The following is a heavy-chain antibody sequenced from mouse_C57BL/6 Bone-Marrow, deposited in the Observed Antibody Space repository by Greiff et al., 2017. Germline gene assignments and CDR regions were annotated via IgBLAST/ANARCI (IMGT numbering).Heavy chain of an antibody. J-gene: IGHJ2*01. CDR1: GFTFSDYY. V-gene: IGHV5-12*01. D-gene: IGHD2-3*01. CDR2: ISNGGGST. CDR3: ARHGGYYVENYFDY. Sequence: EVKVVESGGGLVQPGGSLKLSCAASGFTFSDYYMYWVRQTPEKRLEWVAYISNGGGSTYYPDTVKGRFTISRDNAKNTLYLQMSRLKSEDTAMYYCARHGGYYVENYFDYWGQGTTLTVSS.